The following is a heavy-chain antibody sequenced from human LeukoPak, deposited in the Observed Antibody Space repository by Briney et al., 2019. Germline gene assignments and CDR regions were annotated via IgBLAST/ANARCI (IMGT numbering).Heavy chain of an antibody. Sequence: PGGSLRLSCAASGFTFSSYGMHWVRQAPGKGLEWVAVISYDGSNKYYADSVKGRFTISRDNAKNTLFLLMNSLRAEDTAVYYCARVGATSYYWGQGSLVTVSS. D-gene: IGHD1-26*01. CDR3: ARVGATSYY. CDR2: ISYDGSNK. V-gene: IGHV3-30*03. J-gene: IGHJ4*02. CDR1: GFTFSSYG.